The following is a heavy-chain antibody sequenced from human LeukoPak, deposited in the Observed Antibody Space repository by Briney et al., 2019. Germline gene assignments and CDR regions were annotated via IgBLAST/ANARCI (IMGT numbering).Heavy chain of an antibody. CDR2: INHSGST. V-gene: IGHV4-34*01. CDR3: ARGTVVPAAIVRRDYYYYYYMDV. D-gene: IGHD2-2*01. CDR1: GFTFSSYW. J-gene: IGHJ6*03. Sequence: PGGSLRLSCAASGFTFSSYWMSWIRQPPGKGLEWIGEINHSGSTNYNPSLKSRVTISVDTSKNQFSLKLSSVTAADTAVYYCARGTVVPAAIVRRDYYYYYYMDVWGKGTTVTVSS.